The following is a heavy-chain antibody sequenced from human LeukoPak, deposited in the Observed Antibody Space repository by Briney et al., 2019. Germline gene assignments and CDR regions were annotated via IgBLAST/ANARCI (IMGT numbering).Heavy chain of an antibody. Sequence: ASVKVSCKASGYTFTGYYMHWVRQAPGQGLEWMGWINPNSGGTNYAQKFQGRVTMTRDTSISTAFMELSRLRSDDTAVYYCARGYCSSTSCYTSPQDSPSNWFDPWGQGTLVTVSS. CDR1: GYTFTGYY. CDR3: ARGYCSSTSCYTSPQDSPSNWFDP. D-gene: IGHD2-2*02. V-gene: IGHV1-2*02. CDR2: INPNSGGT. J-gene: IGHJ5*02.